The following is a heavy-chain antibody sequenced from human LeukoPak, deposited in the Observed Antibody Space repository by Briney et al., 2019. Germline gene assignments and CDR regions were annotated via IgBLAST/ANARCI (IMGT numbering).Heavy chain of an antibody. Sequence: SETLSLTCTVSGGSMSSYYWIWIRQPPGKGLEWIGYIYYTGSINYNPSLKSRVTISVDTSKNQSSLKLSSVTAADTAVYYCARAGAGNEYVGLFDYWGQGTLVTVSS. CDR1: GGSMSSYY. CDR3: ARAGAGNEYVGLFDY. V-gene: IGHV4-59*01. CDR2: IYYTGSI. D-gene: IGHD3-16*01. J-gene: IGHJ4*02.